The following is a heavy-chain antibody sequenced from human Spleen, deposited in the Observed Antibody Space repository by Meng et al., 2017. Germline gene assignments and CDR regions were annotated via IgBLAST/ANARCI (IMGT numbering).Heavy chain of an antibody. Sequence: ASVKVSCKASGYTFTSYGISWVRQAPGQGLEWMGWISAYNGNTNYAQKLQGRVTMTTDTSTSTAYMELSSLRSEDTAVYYCARVLRAPAAMGYYYYYGMDVWGQGTTVTVSS. J-gene: IGHJ6*02. CDR1: GYTFTSYG. CDR3: ARVLRAPAAMGYYYYYGMDV. D-gene: IGHD2-2*01. CDR2: ISAYNGNT. V-gene: IGHV1-18*01.